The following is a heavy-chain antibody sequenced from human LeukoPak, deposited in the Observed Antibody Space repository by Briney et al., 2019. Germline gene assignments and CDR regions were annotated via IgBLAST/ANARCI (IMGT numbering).Heavy chain of an antibody. J-gene: IGHJ4*02. Sequence: SETLSLTCTVSGGSISSNKYYWGWTRQPPGKGLEWIGSIYYSGSTYYNPSLKSRVTISVDTSKNQFSLKLSSVTAAGTAVYYCATPYSGGYHGLDIWGQGTLVTVSS. CDR3: ATPYSGGYHGLDI. CDR1: GGSISSNKYY. D-gene: IGHD1-26*01. CDR2: IYYSGST. V-gene: IGHV4-39*01.